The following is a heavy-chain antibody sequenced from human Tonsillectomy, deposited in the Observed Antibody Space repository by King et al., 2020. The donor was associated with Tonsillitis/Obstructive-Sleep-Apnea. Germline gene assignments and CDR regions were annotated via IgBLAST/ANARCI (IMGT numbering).Heavy chain of an antibody. CDR3: AHRASLRTARFDP. D-gene: IGHD1-14*01. J-gene: IGHJ5*02. Sequence: TLKESGPTLVKPTQTLTLTCTCSGCSLSTSGVSVSWIRQPPGKALEWLALSYCDGDKRYSPSLRSRLTISTDTSRNQVVLTMANMDPVETATYYCAHRASLRTARFDPWGQGTLVTVSS. V-gene: IGHV2-5*02. CDR1: GCSLSTSGVS. CDR2: SYCDGDK.